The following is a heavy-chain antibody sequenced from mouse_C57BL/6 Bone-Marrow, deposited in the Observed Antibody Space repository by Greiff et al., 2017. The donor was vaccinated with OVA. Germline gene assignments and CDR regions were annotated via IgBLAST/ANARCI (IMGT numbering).Heavy chain of an antibody. D-gene: IGHD1-1*01. Sequence: QVQLQQPGAELVKPGASVKLSCKASGYTFTSYWMHWVKQRPGRGLEWIGRIDPNSGGTKYNETFKSKATLTVDKPSSPAYMQISSLTSEYSAVYYCARRQDYYGSRSYWYFDVWGTGTTVTVSS. CDR3: ARRQDYYGSRSYWYFDV. CDR2: IDPNSGGT. J-gene: IGHJ1*03. CDR1: GYTFTSYW. V-gene: IGHV1-72*01.